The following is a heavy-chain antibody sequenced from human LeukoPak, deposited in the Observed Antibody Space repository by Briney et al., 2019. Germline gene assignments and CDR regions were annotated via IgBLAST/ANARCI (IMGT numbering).Heavy chain of an antibody. Sequence: GESLKISCKGSGYTFTNYWIGWVRQMPGKGLEWMGVIQPDDSDVRYSPSFQGQVTISVDKSISSAYLQWSSLKASDTAMYYCVRHDPYGDYGSKDYWGQGTLVTVSS. CDR3: VRHDPYGDYGSKDY. J-gene: IGHJ4*02. CDR2: IQPDDSDV. CDR1: GYTFTNYW. D-gene: IGHD4-17*01. V-gene: IGHV5-51*01.